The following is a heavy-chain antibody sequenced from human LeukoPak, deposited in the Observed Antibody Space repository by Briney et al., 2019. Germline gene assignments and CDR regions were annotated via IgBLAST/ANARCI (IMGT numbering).Heavy chain of an antibody. Sequence: SETLSLTCAVSTDSFSSHYWTWIRQPPGKGLEWIGYISYIGSTNYNPSLKSRVTISIDTSKKQFSLKLSSVTAADTAVYYCARDLVTVTKGFDIWGQGTMVSVSS. J-gene: IGHJ3*02. CDR3: ARDLVTVTKGFDI. CDR1: TDSFSSHY. CDR2: ISYIGST. D-gene: IGHD4-17*01. V-gene: IGHV4-59*11.